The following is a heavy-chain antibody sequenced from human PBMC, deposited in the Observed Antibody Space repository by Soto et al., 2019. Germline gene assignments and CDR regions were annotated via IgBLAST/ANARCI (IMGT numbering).Heavy chain of an antibody. V-gene: IGHV3-48*02. Sequence: EVQLVESGGGLVQPGGSLRLSCAASGFTFSSYSMNWVRQAPGKGLEWVSYISSSSSTIYYADSVKGRFTISRDNAKNSLYLQMNSLRDEDTAVYYCARDPGTSSAYYYYGMDVWGQGTTVTVSS. J-gene: IGHJ6*02. CDR2: ISSSSSTI. CDR1: GFTFSSYS. D-gene: IGHD1-1*01. CDR3: ARDPGTSSAYYYYGMDV.